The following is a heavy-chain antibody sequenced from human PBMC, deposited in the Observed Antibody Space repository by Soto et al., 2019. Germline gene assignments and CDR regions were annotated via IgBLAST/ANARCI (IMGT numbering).Heavy chain of an antibody. CDR3: ASDHGLRFLEWLVPSNERYYYYGMDV. CDR1: GFTFSSYA. Sequence: PGGSLRLSCAASGFTFSSYAMHWVRQAPGKGLEWVAVISYDGSNKYYADSVKGRFTISRDNSKNTLYLQMNSLRAEDTAVYYCASDHGLRFLEWLVPSNERYYYYGMDVREQGTT. D-gene: IGHD3-3*01. J-gene: IGHJ6*01. V-gene: IGHV3-30-3*01. CDR2: ISYDGSNK.